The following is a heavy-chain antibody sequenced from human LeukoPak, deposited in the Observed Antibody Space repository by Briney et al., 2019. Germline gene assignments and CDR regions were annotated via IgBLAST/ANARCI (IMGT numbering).Heavy chain of an antibody. J-gene: IGHJ6*02. CDR3: ARVRVATSHYYHGMDV. D-gene: IGHD5-12*01. Sequence: ASVKVSCKASGYTFTGYYMHWVRQAPGQGLEWMGWINPNSGGTNYAQKFQGRVTMTRDTSISTAYMELSRLRSDDTAVYYCARVRVATSHYYHGMDVWGQGTTVTVSS. CDR1: GYTFTGYY. CDR2: INPNSGGT. V-gene: IGHV1-2*02.